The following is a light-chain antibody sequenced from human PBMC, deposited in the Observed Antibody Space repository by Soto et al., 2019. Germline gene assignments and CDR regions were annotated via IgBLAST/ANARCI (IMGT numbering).Light chain of an antibody. CDR2: GAS. CDR1: QSVSSNY. CDR3: QQLNSYPLT. V-gene: IGKV3-20*01. Sequence: EIVLTQSPGTMSLSPGERATLSCRASQSVSSNYLAWYQQKPGQAPRLLIYGASIRATGIPDRFSGSGSGTDFTLTISSLQPEDFATYYCQQLNSYPLTFGGGTKVDI. J-gene: IGKJ4*01.